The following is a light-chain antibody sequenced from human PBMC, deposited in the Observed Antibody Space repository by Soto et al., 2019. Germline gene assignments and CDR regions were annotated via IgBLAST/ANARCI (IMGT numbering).Light chain of an antibody. Sequence: QSVLTQPASVSGSPGQSITISCTGTSSDVGGYNYVSWYQQHPGKAPKLMIYDVSNRPSGVSNRFSGSKSGNTASLTISGLQAEDDDDYYCSSYTSSSLHVFGAGTKLTVL. J-gene: IGLJ1*01. CDR3: SSYTSSSLHV. CDR1: SSDVGGYNY. V-gene: IGLV2-14*01. CDR2: DVS.